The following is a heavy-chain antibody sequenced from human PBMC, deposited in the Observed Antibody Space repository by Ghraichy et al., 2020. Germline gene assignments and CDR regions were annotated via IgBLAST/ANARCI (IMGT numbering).Heavy chain of an antibody. D-gene: IGHD2-2*01. CDR2: ITWDGATT. CDR1: GFTFDDYA. V-gene: IGHV3-43*02. CDR3: AKDIVVVPADYYGMAV. Sequence: GGSLRLSCAASGFTFDDYAMHWVRQAPGKGLEWVSLITWDGATTSYADSVKGRFTISRDNNKNSLTLQMNSLRTEDTALYYCAKDIVVVPADYYGMAVWGQGTTVIVS. J-gene: IGHJ6*02.